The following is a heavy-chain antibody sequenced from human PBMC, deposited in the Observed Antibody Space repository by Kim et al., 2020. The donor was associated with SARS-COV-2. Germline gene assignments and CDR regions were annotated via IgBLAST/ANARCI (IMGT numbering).Heavy chain of an antibody. D-gene: IGHD3-10*01. J-gene: IGHJ5*02. CDR3: ARGVTMVHWFDP. CDR1: GGSISSYY. V-gene: IGHV4-59*01. CDR2: IYYSGST. Sequence: SETLSLTCTVSGGSISSYYWSWIRQPPGKGLEWIGYIYYSGSTNYNPSLKSRVTISVDTSKNQFSLKLSSVTAADTAVYYCARGVTMVHWFDPWGQGTLVTVSS.